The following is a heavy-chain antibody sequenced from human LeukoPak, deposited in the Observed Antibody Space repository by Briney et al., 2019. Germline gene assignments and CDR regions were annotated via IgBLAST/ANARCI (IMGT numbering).Heavy chain of an antibody. CDR3: ARGDYGDKTYAFDI. V-gene: IGHV4-4*07. CDR1: GGSISSYY. D-gene: IGHD4-17*01. J-gene: IGHJ3*02. CDR2: IYTSGST. Sequence: PSETLSLTCTVSGGSISSYYWSWIRQPAGKGLEWIGRIYTSGSTNYNPSLKSRVTMSVDTSKNQFSLKLSSVTAADTAVYYWARGDYGDKTYAFDIWGQGTMVTASS.